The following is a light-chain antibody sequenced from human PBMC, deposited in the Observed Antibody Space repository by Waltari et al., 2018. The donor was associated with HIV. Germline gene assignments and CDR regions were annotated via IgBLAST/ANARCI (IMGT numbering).Light chain of an antibody. V-gene: IGKV3-11*01. CDR3: QQRSFPIT. J-gene: IGKJ5*01. CDR1: QSVATY. Sequence: EIMLTQSPATLSLSPGKRATLSCRASQSVATYLAWFQQKPGQAPRHLIYDASNRATGVPARVGGSGSGTDFTLTISRLEPEDFGVYYCQQRSFPITFGQGTRLEI. CDR2: DAS.